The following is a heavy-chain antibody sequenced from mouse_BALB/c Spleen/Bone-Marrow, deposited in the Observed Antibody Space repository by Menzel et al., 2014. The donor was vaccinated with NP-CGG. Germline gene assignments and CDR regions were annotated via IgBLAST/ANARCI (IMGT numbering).Heavy chain of an antibody. CDR3: ARDHGGYGYAMDY. CDR1: GFSLTNYG. J-gene: IGHJ4*01. V-gene: IGHV2-9*02. Sequence: VKLAQSGPGLMPPPQIMTITCAVSGFSLTNYGVASVRQHAGKCLAYLGVLSAGGSTNYNSTLMSRLSISKDNSKSQVFLKMNSLQTDDTAMYYCARDHGGYGYAMDYWGQGTSVTVSS. D-gene: IGHD2-14*01. CDR2: LSAGGST.